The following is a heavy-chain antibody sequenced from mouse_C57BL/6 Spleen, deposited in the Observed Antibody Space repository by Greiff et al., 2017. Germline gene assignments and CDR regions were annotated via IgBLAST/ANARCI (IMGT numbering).Heavy chain of an antibody. CDR3: ARYTGAMDY. Sequence: QVQLQQPGAELVKPGASVTLSCKASGYTFTSYWMHWVKQRPGQGLEWIGMVHPNSGSTNYNEKFKSKATLTVDKSSSTAYMQLSSLTSEDSAVYYWARYTGAMDYWGQGTSVTVSS. CDR1: GYTFTSYW. CDR2: VHPNSGST. J-gene: IGHJ4*01. D-gene: IGHD1-1*01. V-gene: IGHV1-64*01.